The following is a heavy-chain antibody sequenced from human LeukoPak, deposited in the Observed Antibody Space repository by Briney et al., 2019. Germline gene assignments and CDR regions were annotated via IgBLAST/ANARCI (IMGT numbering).Heavy chain of an antibody. J-gene: IGHJ5*02. V-gene: IGHV4-34*01. Sequence: SETLSLTSAVYGGSCSGYYWSWIRPPPGTGREWSGQINHSGRTNYNPSLKSRVTIAVDTSKNQFSMKLRYVTTADTAVYDWARCGDIVVVPGATSGSNWFDPWGQGTLVTVSS. CDR2: INHSGRT. CDR1: GGSCSGYY. D-gene: IGHD2-2*01. CDR3: ARCGDIVVVPGATSGSNWFDP.